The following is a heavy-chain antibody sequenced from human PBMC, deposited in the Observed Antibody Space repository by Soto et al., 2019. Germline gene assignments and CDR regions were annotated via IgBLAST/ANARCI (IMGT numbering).Heavy chain of an antibody. CDR3: EGSSYGSGSLPLNWFDP. J-gene: IGHJ5*02. CDR1: GGSISSSSYY. CDR2: IYYSGST. Sequence: QLQLQESGPGLVKPSETLSLTCTVSGGSISSSSYYWGWIRQPPGKGLEWIGSIYYSGSTYYNPSLKSRVTISVDTSKNQFSLKLSSVTAADTAVYYCEGSSYGSGSLPLNWFDPWGQGTLVTVSS. V-gene: IGHV4-39*01. D-gene: IGHD3-10*01.